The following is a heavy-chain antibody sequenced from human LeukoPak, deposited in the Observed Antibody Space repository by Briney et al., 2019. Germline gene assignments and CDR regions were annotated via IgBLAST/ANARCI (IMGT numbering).Heavy chain of an antibody. J-gene: IGHJ4*02. CDR1: GGSISSYY. D-gene: IGHD3-22*01. Sequence: SETLSLTCTVSGGSISSYYWSWIRQPAGKGLEWIGSIYYSGSTYYNPSLKSRVTISVDTSKNQFSLKLSSVTAADTAVYYCARQGRYYDSSGYPDWGQGTLVTVSS. CDR3: ARQGRYYDSSGYPD. V-gene: IGHV4-59*05. CDR2: IYYSGST.